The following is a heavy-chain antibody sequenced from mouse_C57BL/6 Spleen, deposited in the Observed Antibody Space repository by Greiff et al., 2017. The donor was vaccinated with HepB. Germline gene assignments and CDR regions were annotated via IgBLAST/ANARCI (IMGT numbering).Heavy chain of an antibody. D-gene: IGHD1-1*01. J-gene: IGHJ1*03. V-gene: IGHV5-17*01. Sequence: DVMLVESGGGLVKPGGSLKLSCAASGFTFSDYEMHWVRQAPEKGLEWVAYISSGSSTIYYADTVNGRFTISRDNAKNTLFLQMTSLRSEDTAMYYCARDFYGRGWYFDVWGTGTTVTVSS. CDR3: ARDFYGRGWYFDV. CDR2: ISSGSSTI. CDR1: GFTFSDYE.